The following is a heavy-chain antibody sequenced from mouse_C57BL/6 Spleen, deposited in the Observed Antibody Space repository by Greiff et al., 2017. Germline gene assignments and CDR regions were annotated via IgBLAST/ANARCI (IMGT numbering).Heavy chain of an antibody. CDR1: GFTFSSYA. Sequence: EVKVEESGGGLVQPGGSLKLSCAASGFTFSSYAMSWVRQTPEKRLEWVATISDGGSYTYYPDNVKGRFTISRDNAKNNLYLQMSHLKSEDTAMYYCARDEGTGYFDYWGQGTTLTVSS. CDR3: ARDEGTGYFDY. J-gene: IGHJ2*01. V-gene: IGHV5-4*01. CDR2: ISDGGSYT. D-gene: IGHD4-1*01.